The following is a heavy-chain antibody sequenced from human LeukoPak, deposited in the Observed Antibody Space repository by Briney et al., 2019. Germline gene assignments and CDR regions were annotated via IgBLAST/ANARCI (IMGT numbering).Heavy chain of an antibody. CDR3: AKLGYCGGDCHLGAFDI. Sequence: AGGSLRLSCAAPGFTFSSYAMSWVRQAPGKGLEWVSAISGSGGSTYYADSVKGRFTISRDNSKNTLYLQMNSLRAEDTAVYYCAKLGYCGGDCHLGAFDIWGQGTMVTVSS. J-gene: IGHJ3*02. D-gene: IGHD2-21*02. CDR1: GFTFSSYA. V-gene: IGHV3-23*01. CDR2: ISGSGGST.